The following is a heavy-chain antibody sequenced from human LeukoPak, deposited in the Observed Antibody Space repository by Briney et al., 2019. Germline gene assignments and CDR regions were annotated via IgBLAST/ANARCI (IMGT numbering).Heavy chain of an antibody. D-gene: IGHD6-19*01. CDR3: ARENSGWYFLDY. V-gene: IGHV3-23*01. Sequence: PGGSLRLSCEASRFTFSSYGTSWVRQAPGKGLEWVSTISGNGAKTYYADSVKGRFTISRDNAKNTLYLQMNSLGAEDTAVYYCARENSGWYFLDYWGQGTLVTVSS. CDR1: RFTFSSYG. J-gene: IGHJ4*02. CDR2: ISGNGAKT.